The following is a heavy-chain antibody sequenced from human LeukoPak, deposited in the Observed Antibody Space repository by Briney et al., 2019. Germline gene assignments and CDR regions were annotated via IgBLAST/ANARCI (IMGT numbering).Heavy chain of an antibody. D-gene: IGHD3-22*01. V-gene: IGHV3-30*18. CDR1: GFTFNSYW. J-gene: IGHJ4*02. Sequence: GGSLRLSCAASGFTFNSYWMSWVRQAPGKGLEWVAVISYDVGKKYYADSVKGRFTISRDNSKNTLYLQMNSLRAEDTAVYYCAKDDYYDTSGYRDWGQGTLVTVSS. CDR2: ISYDVGKK. CDR3: AKDDYYDTSGYRD.